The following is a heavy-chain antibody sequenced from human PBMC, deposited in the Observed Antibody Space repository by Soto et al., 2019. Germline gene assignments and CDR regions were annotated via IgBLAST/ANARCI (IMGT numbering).Heavy chain of an antibody. CDR1: VYTLTELS. V-gene: IGHV1-24*01. J-gene: IGHJ5*02. Sequence: ASVKVSCTVSVYTLTELSMHWVRQAPGKGLEWMGGFDPEDGETIYAQKFQGRVTMTEDTSTDTAYMELSSLRSEDTAVYYCATRLGYCSGGSCYPSSWGQGTLVTVSS. D-gene: IGHD2-15*01. CDR2: FDPEDGET. CDR3: ATRLGYCSGGSCYPSS.